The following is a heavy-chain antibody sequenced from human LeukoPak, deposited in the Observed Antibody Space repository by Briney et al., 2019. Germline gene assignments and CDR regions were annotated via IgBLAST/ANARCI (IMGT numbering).Heavy chain of an antibody. V-gene: IGHV3-30-3*01. J-gene: IGHJ4*02. CDR3: ARANYGSGSYYFDY. D-gene: IGHD3-10*01. CDR2: ISYDGSNK. Sequence: GGSLRLSCAASGFTFSSYAMHWVRQAPGNGLEGVAVISYDGSNKYYADSVKGRFTISRDNSKNTLYLQMNSLRAEDTAVYYCARANYGSGSYYFDYWGQGTLVTVSS. CDR1: GFTFSSYA.